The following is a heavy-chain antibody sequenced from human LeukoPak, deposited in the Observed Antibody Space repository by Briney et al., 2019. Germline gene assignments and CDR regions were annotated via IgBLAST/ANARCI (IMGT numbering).Heavy chain of an antibody. D-gene: IGHD3-22*01. CDR2: IIPILGIA. V-gene: IGHV1-69*02. CDR3: ASSIWVDYYDSSGNNYYYYGMDV. J-gene: IGHJ6*02. CDR1: GGTFSSNT. Sequence: SVKVSCKASGGTFSSNTISWVRQAPGQGLEWMGRIIPILGIANYAQKFQGRVTITADKSTSTAYMELSSLRSEDTAVYYCASSIWVDYYDSSGNNYYYYGMDVWGQGTTVTVSS.